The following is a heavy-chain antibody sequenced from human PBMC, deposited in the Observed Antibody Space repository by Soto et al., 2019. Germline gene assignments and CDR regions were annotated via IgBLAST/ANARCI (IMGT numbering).Heavy chain of an antibody. Sequence: ASVKVSCKASGYTFTSYAMHWVRQAPGQRLEWMGWINAGNGNTKYSQKFQGRVTITRDTSASTAYMELSSLRSEDTAVYYCARARYYYGSGSYYGYWLFDYWGQGTLVTVSS. CDR1: GYTFTSYA. J-gene: IGHJ4*02. CDR3: ARARYYYGSGSYYGYWLFDY. V-gene: IGHV1-3*01. CDR2: INAGNGNT. D-gene: IGHD3-10*01.